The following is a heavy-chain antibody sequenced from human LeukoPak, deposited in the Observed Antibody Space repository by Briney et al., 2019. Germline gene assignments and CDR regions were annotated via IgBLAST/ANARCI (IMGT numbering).Heavy chain of an antibody. CDR1: GYTFTSYY. D-gene: IGHD4-11*01. J-gene: IGHJ4*02. Sequence: GASVKVSCXASGYTFTSYYMHWVRRAPGQGLEWMGIINPSGGSTSYAQKFQGRVTMTRDTSTSTVYMELSSLRSEDTAVYYCATRVGRNYGPLKYWGQGTLVTVSS. CDR2: INPSGGST. V-gene: IGHV1-46*01. CDR3: ATRVGRNYGPLKY.